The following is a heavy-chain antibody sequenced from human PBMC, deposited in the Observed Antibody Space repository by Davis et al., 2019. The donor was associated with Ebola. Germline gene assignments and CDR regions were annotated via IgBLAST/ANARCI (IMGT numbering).Heavy chain of an antibody. CDR3: ARVSYDTSPGNWYFDL. CDR1: GGSISSGGYY. V-gene: IGHV4-31*03. Sequence: TLSLTCTVSGGSISSGGYYWSWIRQHPGKGLEWIGYIYYSGSTYYNPSLKSRVTISVGTSKNQFSLKLSSVTAADTAVYYCARVSYDTSPGNWYFDLWGRGTLVTVSS. J-gene: IGHJ2*01. D-gene: IGHD3-22*01. CDR2: IYYSGST.